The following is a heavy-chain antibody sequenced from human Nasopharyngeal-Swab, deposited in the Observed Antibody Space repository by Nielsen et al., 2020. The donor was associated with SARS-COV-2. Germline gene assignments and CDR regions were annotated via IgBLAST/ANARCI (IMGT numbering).Heavy chain of an antibody. CDR1: GGSISSYY. J-gene: IGHJ4*02. Sequence: SETLSLTCTVSGGSISSYYWSWIRQPPGKGLEWIGYIYYSGSTNYNPSLKSRVTISVDTSKNQFSLKLSSVTAADTAVYYCARGGYCSGGSCYSLQYFDYWGQGTLVTVSS. CDR2: IYYSGST. D-gene: IGHD2-15*01. CDR3: ARGGYCSGGSCYSLQYFDY. V-gene: IGHV4-59*01.